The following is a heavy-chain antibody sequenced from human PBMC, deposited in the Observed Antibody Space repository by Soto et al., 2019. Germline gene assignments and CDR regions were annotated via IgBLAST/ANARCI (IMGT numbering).Heavy chain of an antibody. Sequence: EVQLLESGGGLVQPAGSLRLSCVGSGFFFSSYTMTWVRQARGKGLEWVSSFSATSENTYYADSVRGRLTISRDNSKNTLFLQMNSLTAEDTAMYYCAKARDQQWVRLPFDYWGQGILVIVSS. D-gene: IGHD6-19*01. CDR2: FSATSENT. J-gene: IGHJ4*02. CDR3: AKARDQQWVRLPFDY. CDR1: GFFFSSYT. V-gene: IGHV3-23*01.